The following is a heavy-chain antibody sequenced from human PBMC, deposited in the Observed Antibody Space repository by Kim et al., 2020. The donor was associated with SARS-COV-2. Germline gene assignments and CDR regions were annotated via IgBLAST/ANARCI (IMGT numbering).Heavy chain of an antibody. CDR3: AKGSRGVATIDY. V-gene: IGHV3-74*01. J-gene: IGHJ4*02. D-gene: IGHD5-12*01. Sequence: NYAESVKGGFTNSRDNAKNTLYLGMNSLRAGDTGVYYCAKGSRGVATIDYWGQGTLVTVS.